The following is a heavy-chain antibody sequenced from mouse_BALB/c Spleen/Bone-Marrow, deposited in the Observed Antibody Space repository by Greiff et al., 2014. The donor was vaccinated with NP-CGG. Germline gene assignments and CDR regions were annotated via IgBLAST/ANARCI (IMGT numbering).Heavy chain of an antibody. CDR2: INPYNDGT. Sequence: EVQLVESGPELVKPGASVKMSCKASGYTFTSYVMHWVKQKPGQGLEWIGYINPYNDGTKYNEKFKGKATLTSDKSSSTAYMELSSLTSEDSAVYYCARPRQLGLPYYCDYWGQGTTLTVSS. CDR1: GYTFTSYV. CDR3: ARPRQLGLPYYCDY. V-gene: IGHV1-14*01. D-gene: IGHD3-2*01. J-gene: IGHJ2*01.